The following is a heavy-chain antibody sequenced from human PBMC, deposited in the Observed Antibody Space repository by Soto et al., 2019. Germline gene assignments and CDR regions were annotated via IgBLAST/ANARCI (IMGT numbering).Heavy chain of an antibody. J-gene: IGHJ6*02. CDR2: ISGYNGNT. V-gene: IGHV1-18*04. CDR1: GYTFTDYG. D-gene: IGHD3-22*01. CDR3: ARDREYYYDSSGNYYYHYGLDV. Sequence: QVQLVESGAEVKKPGASVKVSCKASGYTFTDYGISWVRQAPGQGLEWMGWISGYNGNTKYAQKFQGRVTMTTDTPTNTAYMELRSLRSDDTAVYYCARDREYYYDSSGNYYYHYGLDVWGQGTMVTVS.